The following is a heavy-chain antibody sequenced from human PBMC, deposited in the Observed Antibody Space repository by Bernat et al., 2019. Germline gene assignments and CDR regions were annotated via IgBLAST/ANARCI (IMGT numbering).Heavy chain of an antibody. CDR1: GGSISSSSYY. D-gene: IGHD5-12*01. V-gene: IGHV4-39*01. CDR3: ASEGYSGYDPFDY. Sequence: QLQLQESGPGLVKPSETLSLTCTVSGGSISSSSYYWGWIRQPPGKGLEWIGSIYYSGSTYYNPSLKSLVTISVETSKNQFSLKLSSVTAADTAVYYCASEGYSGYDPFDYWGQGTLVTVSS. J-gene: IGHJ4*02. CDR2: IYYSGST.